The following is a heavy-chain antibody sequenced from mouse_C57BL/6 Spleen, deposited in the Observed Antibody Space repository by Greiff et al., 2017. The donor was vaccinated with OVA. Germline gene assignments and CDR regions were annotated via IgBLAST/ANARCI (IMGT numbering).Heavy chain of an antibody. Sequence: QVQLQQPGAELVKPGASVKLSCKASGYTFTSYLMHWVKQRPGRGLEWIGRIDPNSGGTKYNEKFKSKATLTVDKPSSTAYMQLSSLTSEDSAVYYGARSLYDSDYPWYFDVWGTGTTVTVSS. CDR3: ARSLYDSDYPWYFDV. D-gene: IGHD2-3*01. CDR2: IDPNSGGT. J-gene: IGHJ1*03. CDR1: GYTFTSYL. V-gene: IGHV1-72*01.